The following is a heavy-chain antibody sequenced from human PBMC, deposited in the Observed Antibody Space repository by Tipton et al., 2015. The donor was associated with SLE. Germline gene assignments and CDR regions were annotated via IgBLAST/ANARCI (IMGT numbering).Heavy chain of an antibody. D-gene: IGHD2-2*01. CDR2: VFRGGST. CDR3: ARGCSSSTCEPFYFFGMDV. V-gene: IGHV4-34*01. Sequence: AGLVKLSETLSLTCSVYGDSLSGQYWSWIRQPPGKGLEWIGEVFRGGSTNYSPSLESRVTITVDMSKNQFSLRLISVTAADTAVYYCARGCSSSTCEPFYFFGMDVWGQGTTVVISS. CDR1: GDSLSGQY. J-gene: IGHJ6*02.